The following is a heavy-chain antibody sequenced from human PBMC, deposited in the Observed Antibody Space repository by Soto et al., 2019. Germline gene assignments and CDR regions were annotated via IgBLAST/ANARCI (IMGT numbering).Heavy chain of an antibody. CDR2: ISYDGSNK. V-gene: IGHV3-30*03. Sequence: PGGSLRLSCAASGFTFSSYGMHWVRQAPGKGLEWVAVISYDGSNKYYADSVKGRFTISRDNSKNALYLQMNSLRAEDTAVYYCARLIGATPGIAAARYFDYWGQGTLVTVSS. CDR3: ARLIGATPGIAAARYFDY. CDR1: GFTFSSYG. J-gene: IGHJ4*02. D-gene: IGHD6-13*01.